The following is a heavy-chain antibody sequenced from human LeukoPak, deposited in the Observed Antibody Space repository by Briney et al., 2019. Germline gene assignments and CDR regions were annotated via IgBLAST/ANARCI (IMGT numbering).Heavy chain of an antibody. CDR2: IYCVDDG. D-gene: IGHD3-22*01. Sequence: SGPTLVNPTQTLTLTCTFSGLSLITRGAGVGWIRLPSGRALEWLELIYCVDDGRYNPSPKSRLTITKDTSKTQVVLTMTNMDPVDTATYFCSHRKNYYDSSVFDNWGQGTLVTVSS. V-gene: IGHV2-5*02. J-gene: IGHJ4*02. CDR3: SHRKNYYDSSVFDN. CDR1: GLSLITRGAG.